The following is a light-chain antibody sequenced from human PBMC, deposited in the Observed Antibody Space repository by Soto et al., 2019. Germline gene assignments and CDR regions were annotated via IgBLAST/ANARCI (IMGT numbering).Light chain of an antibody. J-gene: IGLJ2*01. CDR2: EGS. Sequence: QSALTQPASVSGSPGQSITISCTGTSSDVGSYNLVSWYQQHPGKAPKLMIYEGSKRPSGVSNRFSGSKSRNTASLTISGLQAEDGADYYCCSYAGSSTFDVVFGGGTQLTVL. CDR3: CSYAGSSTFDVV. V-gene: IGLV2-23*03. CDR1: SSDVGSYNL.